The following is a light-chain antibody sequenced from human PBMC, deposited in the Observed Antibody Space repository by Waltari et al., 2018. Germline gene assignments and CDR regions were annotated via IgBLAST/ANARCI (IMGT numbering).Light chain of an antibody. J-gene: IGKJ4*01. V-gene: IGKV1-8*01. CDR1: QGIGSY. CDR2: AAS. CDR3: QQYYSYPPFT. Sequence: AIRITQSPSSLSASTGDRVTITCRASQGIGSYLAWYQQKPGKAPKLLIYAASTLQSGVPSRVSGSGSGTDFTRTISCLQSEDFATYYCQQYYSYPPFTFGGGTKVEIK.